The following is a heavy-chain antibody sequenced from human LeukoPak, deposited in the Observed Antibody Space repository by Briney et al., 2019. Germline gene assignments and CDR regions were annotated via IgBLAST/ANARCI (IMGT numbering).Heavy chain of an antibody. V-gene: IGHV4-4*02. CDR2: VSLSGLT. CDR1: GGSITSTNW. Sequence: PSGTLSLTCGVSGGSITSTNWWSWVRQPPGQGLEWIGEVSLSGLTNYNPSLSSRVIMALDTSKNHLSLHLTSVTAAATAVYYCSRENGAFSPFGYWGQGYLVTVLS. J-gene: IGHJ4*02. D-gene: IGHD2-8*01. CDR3: SRENGAFSPFGY.